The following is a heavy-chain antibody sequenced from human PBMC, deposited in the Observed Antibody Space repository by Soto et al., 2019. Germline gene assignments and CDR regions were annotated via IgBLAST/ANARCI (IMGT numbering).Heavy chain of an antibody. CDR2: INPNTGGT. D-gene: IGHD3-10*01. Sequence: VQVVQSGAEVKKPGASVKVSCKASGYTFSGYYMHWVRQAPGQGLEWMGWINPNTGGTNYARKFQGRVTVTRETSITTVYLELSSLRSDDTDIYFCARGGPEYGSGTYYNADYWGQGTLVTVSS. V-gene: IGHV1-2*02. CDR3: ARGGPEYGSGTYYNADY. CDR1: GYTFSGYY. J-gene: IGHJ4*02.